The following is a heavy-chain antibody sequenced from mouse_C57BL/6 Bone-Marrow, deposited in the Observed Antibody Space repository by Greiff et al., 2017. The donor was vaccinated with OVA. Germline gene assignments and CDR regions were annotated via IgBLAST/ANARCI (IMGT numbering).Heavy chain of an antibody. V-gene: IGHV5-17*01. CDR2: ISSGSSTI. CDR1: GFTFSDYG. D-gene: IGHD1-1*01. J-gene: IGHJ4*01. Sequence: VQLQQSGGGLVKPGGSLKLSCAASGFTFSDYGMHWVRQAPEKGLEWVAYISSGSSTIYYADTVKGRFTISRDNAKNTLFLQMTSLRSEDTAMYYCARGYGSVYYAMDYWGQGTSVTVSS. CDR3: ARGYGSVYYAMDY.